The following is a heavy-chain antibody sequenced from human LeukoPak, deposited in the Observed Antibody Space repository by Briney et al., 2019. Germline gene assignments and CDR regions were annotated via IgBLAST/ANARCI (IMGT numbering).Heavy chain of an antibody. V-gene: IGHV3-21*01. Sequence: GGSLRLSCAASGFTFSSYSMNWVRQAPGKGLEWVSSISSSSSYIYYADSVKGRFTISRDNAKNSLYLQMNSLRAEDTAVYYCARDQVDYYDSSGYYYHWGMDVWGQGTTVTVSS. CDR1: GFTFSSYS. CDR3: ARDQVDYYDSSGYYYHWGMDV. CDR2: ISSSSSYI. D-gene: IGHD3-22*01. J-gene: IGHJ6*02.